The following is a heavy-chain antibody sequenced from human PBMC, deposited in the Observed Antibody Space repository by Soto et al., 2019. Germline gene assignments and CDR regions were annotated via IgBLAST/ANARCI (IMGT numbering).Heavy chain of an antibody. D-gene: IGHD2-21*02. CDR1: GFVFSMYS. V-gene: IGHV3-7*03. J-gene: IGHJ6*02. CDR2: IPQEGVDG. CDR3: ARDHLILPAHDFFYGSDV. Sequence: GGSLRLSCEVSGFVFSMYSMSWVRQTPGKGLEWVAKIPQEGVDGHYADSVKGRFTISRDNGKNSLYLQMNNLRAEDTAVYYCARDHLILPAHDFFYGSDVWGRGATVTAP.